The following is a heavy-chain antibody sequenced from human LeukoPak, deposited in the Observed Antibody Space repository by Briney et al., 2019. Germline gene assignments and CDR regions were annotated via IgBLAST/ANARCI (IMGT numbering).Heavy chain of an antibody. D-gene: IGHD3-3*02. J-gene: IGHJ3*02. V-gene: IGHV4-61*02. Sequence: SETLSLTCIVSGGSISSGSYFWTWIRQPAGKGLEWIGRINTSGSTNYNPSLKSGVTISVDTSKNQFPLILSSVTAADTAVYYCARNTLGAFDIWGQGTTVTVSS. CDR2: INTSGST. CDR3: ARNTLGAFDI. CDR1: GGSISSGSYF.